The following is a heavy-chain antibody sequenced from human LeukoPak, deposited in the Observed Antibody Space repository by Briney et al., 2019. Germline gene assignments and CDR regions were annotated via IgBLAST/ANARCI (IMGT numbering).Heavy chain of an antibody. CDR2: INPNSGGT. V-gene: IGHV1-2*06. Sequence: ASVKVSCKASGYTFTGYYMHWVRQAPGQGLEWMGRINPNSGGTNYAQKFQGRVTTTRDTSISIAYMELSRLRSDDTAVYYCARTIAARLLDYWGQGTLVTVSS. CDR1: GYTFTGYY. J-gene: IGHJ4*02. CDR3: ARTIAARLLDY. D-gene: IGHD6-6*01.